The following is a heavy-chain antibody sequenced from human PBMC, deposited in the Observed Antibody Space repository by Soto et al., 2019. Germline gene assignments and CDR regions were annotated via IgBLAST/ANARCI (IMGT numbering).Heavy chain of an antibody. J-gene: IGHJ6*04. V-gene: IGHV3-30*18. CDR3: GQGPDIQAVTAIYGMDV. D-gene: IGHD2-21*02. CDR1: GFTFSSYG. Sequence: QVQLVESGGGVVQPGRSLRLSCAASGFTFSSYGMHWVRQAPGKGLEWVAVISYDGSNKYYADSVKGRFTISRDNSKNKLYAKVNSLRAIVIAVNYCGQGPDIQAVTAIYGMDVWGIGTTLTVTS. CDR2: ISYDGSNK.